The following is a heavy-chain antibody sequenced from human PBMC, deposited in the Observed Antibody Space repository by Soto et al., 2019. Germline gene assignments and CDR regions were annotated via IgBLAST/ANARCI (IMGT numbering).Heavy chain of an antibody. D-gene: IGHD1-26*01. J-gene: IGHJ4*01. CDR2: INPNSGGT. V-gene: IGHV1-2*02. CDR1: GYSFTAYC. CDR3: ARSSGTYSDFDY. Sequence: QVHLVQSGAEVKKSGASVKVSCEASGYSFTAYCVHWVRQAPGQGLEWMGWINPNSGGTNYAQRFQGRVAMTTDTSTNTAYMELNSLKSDDTPLYFRARSSGTYSDFDYWGQGTQVTVSS.